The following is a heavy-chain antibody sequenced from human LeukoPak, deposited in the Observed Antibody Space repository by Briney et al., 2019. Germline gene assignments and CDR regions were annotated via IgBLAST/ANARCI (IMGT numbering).Heavy chain of an antibody. CDR2: ISWNSGSI. J-gene: IGHJ4*02. CDR3: AKDIGSGSYCHFDY. CDR1: GFTFDDYA. D-gene: IGHD3-10*01. V-gene: IGHV3-9*01. Sequence: PGGSLRLSCAASGFTFDDYAMHWVRQAPGKGLEWVSGISWNSGSIGYADSVKGRFTISRDNAKNSLYLQVNSLRPEDTALYYCAKDIGSGSYCHFDYWGQGTLVTVSS.